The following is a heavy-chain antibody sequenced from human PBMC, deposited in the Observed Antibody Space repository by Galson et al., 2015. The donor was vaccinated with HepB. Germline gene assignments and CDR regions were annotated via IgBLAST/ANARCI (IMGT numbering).Heavy chain of an antibody. D-gene: IGHD5-18*01. CDR1: GFTFNDDY. J-gene: IGHJ4*02. CDR2: INSDGGST. V-gene: IGHV3-74*01. CDR3: ARGYSNGYRIDY. Sequence: SLRLSCAASGFTFNDDYMTWVSQGPGKGLVWVSRINSDGGSTSYADSVKGRFTISRDNAKNTLYLQMNSLRAEDTAVYYCARGYSNGYRIDYWGQGALVTVSS.